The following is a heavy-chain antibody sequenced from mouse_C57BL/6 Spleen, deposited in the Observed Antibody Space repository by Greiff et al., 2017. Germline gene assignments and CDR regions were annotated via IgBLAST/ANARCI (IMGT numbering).Heavy chain of an antibody. D-gene: IGHD2-3*01. CDR2: IDPSDSYT. V-gene: IGHV1-69*01. CDR1: GYTFTSYW. J-gene: IGHJ2*01. Sequence: QVQLQQSGAELVLPGASVKLSCKASGYTFTSYWMHWVKQRPGQGLEWIGEIDPSDSYTNYNQKFKGKSTLTVDKSSSTAYMQLSSLTSEDSAVYYCARGGGYYVSFDYWGQGTTLTVSS. CDR3: ARGGGYYVSFDY.